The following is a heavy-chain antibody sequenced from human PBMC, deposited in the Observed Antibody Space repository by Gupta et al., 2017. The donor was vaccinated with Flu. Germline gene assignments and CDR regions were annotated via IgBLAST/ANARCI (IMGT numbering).Heavy chain of an antibody. J-gene: IGHJ4*02. CDR1: GFSFSSYA. Sequence: EVQLLESGGGLVQPGGSLRLSCAASGFSFSSYAMSWVRRAAGKGLEWVSAISGSGGSTYYADSVKGRFTISRDNSKNTLYLQMNSLRAEDTAVYYCAKDQKGWDSSSWYDTGVDYWGQGTLVTVSS. D-gene: IGHD6-13*01. CDR2: ISGSGGST. V-gene: IGHV3-23*01. CDR3: AKDQKGWDSSSWYDTGVDY.